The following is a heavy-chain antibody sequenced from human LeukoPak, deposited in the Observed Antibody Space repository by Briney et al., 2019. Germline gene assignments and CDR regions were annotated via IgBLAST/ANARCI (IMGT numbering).Heavy chain of an antibody. V-gene: IGHV3-33*01. CDR1: GFTFSRYV. Sequence: PGGSLRLSCAAFGFTFSRYVMHWVRQAPGKGLEWVAVVWYDASDKHYTDSVKGRFTISRDNSKNTLYLQMNSLRAEDTAVYYCARGNYGSGSNYNYGMDVWGQGTTVIVSS. D-gene: IGHD3-10*01. J-gene: IGHJ6*02. CDR3: ARGNYGSGSNYNYGMDV. CDR2: VWYDASDK.